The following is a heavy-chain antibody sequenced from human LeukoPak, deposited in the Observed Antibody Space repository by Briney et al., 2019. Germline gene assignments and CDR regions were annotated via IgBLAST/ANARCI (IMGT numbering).Heavy chain of an antibody. Sequence: GGSLRLSCAASGFTFSSYEMNWVRQAPGKGLEWVSYISSSGSTIYYADSVEGRFTISIDNAKNSLYLQMNSLRAEDTAVYYCAREYCSSTSCYAFDYWGQGTLVTVSS. J-gene: IGHJ4*02. D-gene: IGHD2-2*01. CDR1: GFTFSSYE. CDR2: ISSSGSTI. V-gene: IGHV3-48*03. CDR3: AREYCSSTSCYAFDY.